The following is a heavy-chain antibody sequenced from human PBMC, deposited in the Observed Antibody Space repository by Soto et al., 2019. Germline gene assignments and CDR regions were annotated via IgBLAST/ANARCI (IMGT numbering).Heavy chain of an antibody. CDR3: AKNSGYYYDSTGYHFDY. CDR1: EFTFSNYA. CDR2: ISYGGGTT. Sequence: PGGSLRLSCAASEFTFSNYAMSWVRQAPGKGLEWVSAISYGGGTTYYADSVKGRFTISRDNSKNTLYLQMNSLRAEDTAVYYCAKNSGYYYDSTGYHFDYWGQGTPVTVSS. J-gene: IGHJ4*02. D-gene: IGHD3-22*01. V-gene: IGHV3-23*01.